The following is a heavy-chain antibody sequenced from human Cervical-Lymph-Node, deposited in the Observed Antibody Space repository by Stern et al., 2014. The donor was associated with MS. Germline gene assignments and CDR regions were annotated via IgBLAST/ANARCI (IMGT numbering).Heavy chain of an antibody. CDR2: VIPFVGTS. V-gene: IGHV1-69*06. Sequence: VQLVESGAEVKKPGSSVKVSCKSSGGISWVRQAPGQGLEWMGGVIPFVGTSYYAQKFKGRVTITADTSANTTYLHLSRLTSADTAVYYCARGTGDNWLGPWGQGTLVTVSS. CDR3: ARGTGDNWLGP. CDR1: GG. J-gene: IGHJ5*02. D-gene: IGHD3/OR15-3a*01.